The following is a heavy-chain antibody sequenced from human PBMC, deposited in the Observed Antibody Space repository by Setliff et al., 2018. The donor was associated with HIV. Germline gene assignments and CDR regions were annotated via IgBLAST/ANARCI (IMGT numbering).Heavy chain of an antibody. CDR3: ARDLAPSMVRGSIITLINGLFDY. J-gene: IGHJ4*01. Sequence: ASVKVSCKSSGYSFGDYYIHWVRQAPGQGLEWMGVINPAGGNSHYAQKFQGRVTMTRDTSTSTVYMELSSLRSEDTAVYYCARDLAPSMVRGSIITLINGLFDYWGQGTPVTVSS. V-gene: IGHV1-46*01. D-gene: IGHD3-10*01. CDR1: GYSFGDYY. CDR2: INPAGGNS.